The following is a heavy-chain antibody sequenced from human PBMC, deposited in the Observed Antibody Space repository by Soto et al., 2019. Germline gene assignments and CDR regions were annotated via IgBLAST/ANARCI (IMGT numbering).Heavy chain of an antibody. Sequence: QVQLVQSGAEVKKPGASVKVSCEASGFTFSNYYMHWVRKAPETGLEWMGLISPTANYTRYAETFQGRFSITRDTSTTTVYMDLSSLTSEDTAVYFCARADSEQYFDFWGQGTLITVSS. CDR3: ARADSEQYFDF. D-gene: IGHD6-13*01. CDR2: ISPTANYT. CDR1: GFTFSNYY. J-gene: IGHJ4*02. V-gene: IGHV1-46*01.